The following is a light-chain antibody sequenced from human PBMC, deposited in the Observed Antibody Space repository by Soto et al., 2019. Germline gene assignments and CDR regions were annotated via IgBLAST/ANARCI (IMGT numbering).Light chain of an antibody. V-gene: IGKV3-15*01. CDR2: AAS. CDR1: QGVSTN. CDR3: QQYDDWPET. Sequence: EIVMTQSPATLSVSPGERATLSCRASQGVSTNLAWYQQKRGQAPRLLIYAASTRATGIPARVSGSGSGTEFTLTISSLQSGDFAVYYCQQYDDWPETFGQGTKVEIK. J-gene: IGKJ1*01.